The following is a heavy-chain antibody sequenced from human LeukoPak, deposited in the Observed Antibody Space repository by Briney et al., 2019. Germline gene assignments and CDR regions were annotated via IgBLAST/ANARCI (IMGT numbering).Heavy chain of an antibody. J-gene: IGHJ5*02. CDR1: EFIFSNCG. V-gene: IGHV3-30*18. CDR2: ISYDGSNK. CDR3: AKGARIGYCGSISCYNGGLPLDP. D-gene: IGHD2-2*02. Sequence: GGSLRLSCAASEFIFSNCGMHWVRQAPGKGLEWVAVISYDGSNKNYADSVKGRFSISRDNSKNTLYLQMNSLRAEDTAVYYCAKGARIGYCGSISCYNGGLPLDPWGQGTLVTVSS.